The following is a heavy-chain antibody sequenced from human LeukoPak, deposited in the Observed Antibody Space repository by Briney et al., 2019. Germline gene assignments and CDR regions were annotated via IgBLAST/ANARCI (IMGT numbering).Heavy chain of an antibody. Sequence: PGGSLRLSCAASGFTFSSYWMSWVRQAPGKGLEWISYITASSNTIYYADSVKGRFTISRDNAKNSLYLQMNSLRAEDTAVYYCATSNGHLDNWGQGTLVTVSS. D-gene: IGHD2/OR15-2a*01. J-gene: IGHJ4*02. CDR1: GFTFSSYW. CDR2: ITASSNTI. V-gene: IGHV3-48*01. CDR3: ATSNGHLDN.